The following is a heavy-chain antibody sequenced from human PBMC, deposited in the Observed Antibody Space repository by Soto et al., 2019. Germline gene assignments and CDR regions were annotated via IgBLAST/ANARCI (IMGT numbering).Heavy chain of an antibody. CDR2: IHYIGTP. CDR3: AGGRGGTYDAFDI. CDR1: SGSIATFF. V-gene: IGHV4-59*01. Sequence: PSETLSLTCPVASGSIATFFWRCIRHPPGKGREWVGYIHYIGTPNYNPSLKSRFTIFLDTSTNQFSLRLSSVTAADTAVYYCAGGRGGTYDAFDIWGQGTLVTVSS. J-gene: IGHJ3*02. D-gene: IGHD1-26*01.